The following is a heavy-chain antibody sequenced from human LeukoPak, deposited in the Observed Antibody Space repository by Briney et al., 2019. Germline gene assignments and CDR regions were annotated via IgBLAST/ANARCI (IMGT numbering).Heavy chain of an antibody. CDR3: AGGWLPDKNDF. Sequence: SETLSLTCTVSGGSISSSSYYWGWIRQPPGKGLEWIGNIYYSGSTYYNPSLKSRVTISVDTSKNQFSLKLSSVTAADTAVYYCAGGWLPDKNDFWGQGTLVTVSA. CDR1: GGSISSSSYY. V-gene: IGHV4-39*07. D-gene: IGHD5-24*01. J-gene: IGHJ4*02. CDR2: IYYSGST.